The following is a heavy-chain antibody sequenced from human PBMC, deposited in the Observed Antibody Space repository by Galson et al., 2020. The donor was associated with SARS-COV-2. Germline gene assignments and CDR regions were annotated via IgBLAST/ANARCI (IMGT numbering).Heavy chain of an antibody. J-gene: IGHJ4*03. CDR3: AREEGGYFDN. CDR2: IWYDGNNK. CDR1: GFTFSSYG. Sequence: GGSLRLSCAASGFTFSSYGLHWVRQAPGKGLEWVAVIWYDGNNKYYAYSAKGRFTISRDNSQNKLFLQMHNLRADDTAVYYCAREEGGYFDNGGQGTLVTVSS. V-gene: IGHV3-33*02.